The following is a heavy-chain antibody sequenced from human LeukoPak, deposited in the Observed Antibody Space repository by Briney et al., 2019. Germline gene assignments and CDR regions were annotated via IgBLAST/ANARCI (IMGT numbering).Heavy chain of an antibody. Sequence: GGSLRLSCEASGFSLSGSWMHWVRQAPGKGLMWVSQNKYDGTTKNYADSVRGRFTISRDNAKNTLYLHMNDLRAEDTAVYYCARSDYFHNWGQGTMVVVSP. CDR3: ARSDYFHN. CDR1: GFSLSGSW. J-gene: IGHJ3*02. D-gene: IGHD3-16*01. V-gene: IGHV3-74*01. CDR2: NKYDGTTK.